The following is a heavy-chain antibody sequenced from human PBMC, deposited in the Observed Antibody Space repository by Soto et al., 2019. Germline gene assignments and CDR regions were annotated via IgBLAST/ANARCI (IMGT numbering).Heavy chain of an antibody. Sequence: PGGSLRLSCAASGFTFSSYAMSWVRQAPGKGLEWVSAISGSGGSTYYADSVKGRFTISRDNSKNTLYLQMNSLRAEDTAVYYCAKATRRIAAAGIFFDYWGQGTLVTVSS. CDR1: GFTFSSYA. CDR2: ISGSGGST. V-gene: IGHV3-23*01. D-gene: IGHD6-13*01. J-gene: IGHJ4*02. CDR3: AKATRRIAAAGIFFDY.